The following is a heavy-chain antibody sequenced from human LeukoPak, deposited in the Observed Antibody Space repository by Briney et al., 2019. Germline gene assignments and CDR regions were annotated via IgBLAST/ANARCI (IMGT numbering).Heavy chain of an antibody. D-gene: IGHD6-6*01. J-gene: IGHJ4*02. Sequence: GGSLRLSCAASGFTFSSYAMTWVRQAPGKGLEWVSTISGNGGSTFYADSVKGRFTISRDNSKNTLYLQMYSLSADDTAVYYCAKRSSSSSGHFDYWGQGTLVTVSS. CDR2: ISGNGGST. V-gene: IGHV3-23*01. CDR3: AKRSSSSSGHFDY. CDR1: GFTFSSYA.